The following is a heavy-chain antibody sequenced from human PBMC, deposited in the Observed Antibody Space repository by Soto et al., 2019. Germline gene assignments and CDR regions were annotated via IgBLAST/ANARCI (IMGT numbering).Heavy chain of an antibody. CDR3: ARDTYCGGECYSTNSYGMDV. Sequence: SETLSLTCTVSGGSISSYYWSWIRQPPGKGLEWIGYIYYSGSTNYNPSLKSRVTISVDTSKNQFSLKLSSVTAADTAVYYCARDTYCGGECYSTNSYGMDVWRQVTTVTVSS. J-gene: IGHJ6*02. D-gene: IGHD2-21*01. CDR1: GGSISSYY. V-gene: IGHV4-59*01. CDR2: IYYSGST.